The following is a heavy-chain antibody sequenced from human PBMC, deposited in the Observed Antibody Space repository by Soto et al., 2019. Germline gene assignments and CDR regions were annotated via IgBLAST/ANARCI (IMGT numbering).Heavy chain of an antibody. CDR2: IKEDGSEK. CDR3: ARDRYSSGYGFFDY. J-gene: IGHJ4*02. CDR1: GFTFSSFW. Sequence: EVQLVESGGGLVQPGGSLRLSCAASGFTFSSFWMTWVRQAPGKGLEWVANIKEDGSEKKYVDSVKGRFTISRDNAKKSLYLQMNSLRVEDTVVYYCARDRYSSGYGFFDYWGQGTLVTVSS. D-gene: IGHD3-22*01. V-gene: IGHV3-7*01.